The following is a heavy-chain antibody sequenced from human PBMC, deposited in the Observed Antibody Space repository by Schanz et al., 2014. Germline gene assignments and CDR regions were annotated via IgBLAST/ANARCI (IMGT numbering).Heavy chain of an antibody. Sequence: QVQLQQWGAGLLKPSETLSLTCAFSGGSFSGYWWTWVRQSPGKGLEWIGEVNHGGNTNYNPSLKSRVTVSVDMSKKHFSLRLSSVTAADTAAYYCATWSGTRLFHNWGQGTLVTVSS. D-gene: IGHD1-7*01. J-gene: IGHJ4*02. CDR2: VNHGGNT. V-gene: IGHV4-34*01. CDR1: GGSFSGYW. CDR3: ATWSGTRLFHN.